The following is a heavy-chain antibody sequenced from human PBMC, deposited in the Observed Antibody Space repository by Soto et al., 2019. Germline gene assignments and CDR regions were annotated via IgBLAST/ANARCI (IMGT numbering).Heavy chain of an antibody. V-gene: IGHV4-30-4*01. CDR3: ARGGYYYDSSGYREYYFDY. D-gene: IGHD3-22*01. CDR1: GGSISSGDYY. CDR2: IYYSGST. Sequence: SETLSLTCAVSGGSISSGDYYWSWIRQPPGKGLEWIGYIYYSGSTYYNPSLKSRVTISVDTSKNQFSLKLSSVTAADTAVYYCARGGYYYDSSGYREYYFDYWGQGTLVTVSS. J-gene: IGHJ4*02.